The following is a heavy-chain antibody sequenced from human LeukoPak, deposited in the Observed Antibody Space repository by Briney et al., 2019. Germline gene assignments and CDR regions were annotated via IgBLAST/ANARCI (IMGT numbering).Heavy chain of an antibody. CDR1: GFTFSSYA. Sequence: GGSLRLSCAASGFTFSSYAMSWVRQAPGKGLEWVSAISGSGGSTYYADSVKGRFTISRDNSKNTLYLQMNNLRAEDTAVYYCAKPQYYYDSSGCFDYWGQGTLVTVSS. J-gene: IGHJ4*02. CDR3: AKPQYYYDSSGCFDY. D-gene: IGHD3-22*01. CDR2: ISGSGGST. V-gene: IGHV3-23*01.